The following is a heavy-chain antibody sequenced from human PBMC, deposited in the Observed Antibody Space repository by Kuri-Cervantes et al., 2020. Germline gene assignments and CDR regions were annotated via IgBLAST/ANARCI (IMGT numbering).Heavy chain of an antibody. CDR3: ARGRIRGRLGDHIWGSYPEYFDY. D-gene: IGHD3-16*02. J-gene: IGHJ4*02. V-gene: IGHV1-8*01. CDR2: MNPNSGNT. Sequence: ASVKVSCKASGYTFASYDINWVRQATGQGLEWMGWMNPNSGNTGYAQKFQGRVTMTRNTSISTAYMELSSLRSEDTAVYYCARGRIRGRLGDHIWGSYPEYFDYWGQGTLVTVSS. CDR1: GYTFASYD.